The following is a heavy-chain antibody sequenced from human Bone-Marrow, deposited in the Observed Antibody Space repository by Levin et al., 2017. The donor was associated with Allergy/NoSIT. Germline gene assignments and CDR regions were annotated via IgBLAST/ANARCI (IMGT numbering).Heavy chain of an antibody. D-gene: IGHD3-22*01. CDR1: GYTFTSYY. Sequence: ASVKVSCKASGYTFTSYYMHWVRQAPGQGLEWMGIINPSGGSTSYAQKFQGRVTMTRDTSTSTVYMELSSLRSEDTAVYYCARDPAHPIGYYDSSGLPRDAFDSWGQGTMVTVSS. CDR2: INPSGGST. J-gene: IGHJ3*02. V-gene: IGHV1-46*01. CDR3: ARDPAHPIGYYDSSGLPRDAFDS.